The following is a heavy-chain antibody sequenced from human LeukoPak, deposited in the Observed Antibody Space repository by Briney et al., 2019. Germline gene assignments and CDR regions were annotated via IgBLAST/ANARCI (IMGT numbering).Heavy chain of an antibody. CDR1: GGSFSGYY. J-gene: IGHJ6*04. CDR3: ARSHEDV. V-gene: IGHV4-34*01. CDR2: INHSGST. Sequence: KTSETLSLTCAVYGGSFSGYYWSWIRPPPGKGLEWIGEINHSGSTNYNPSLKSRVTISVDSSKNQFSLKVSSVTAADTAVYYCARSHEDVWGKGTTVTVSS.